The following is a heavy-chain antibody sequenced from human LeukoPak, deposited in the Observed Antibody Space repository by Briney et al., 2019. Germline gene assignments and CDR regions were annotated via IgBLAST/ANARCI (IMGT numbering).Heavy chain of an antibody. CDR3: TRPFSSSSISFLY. Sequence: PGGSLRLSCAASGFTFSGSAMHWVRQASGKGLEWVGRIRSKANSYATAYAASVKGRFTISRDDSKNTAYLQMNSLKTEDTAVYYCTRPFSSSSISFLYWGQGTLVSVSS. J-gene: IGHJ4*02. CDR1: GFTFSGSA. V-gene: IGHV3-73*01. CDR2: IRSKANSYAT. D-gene: IGHD6-13*01.